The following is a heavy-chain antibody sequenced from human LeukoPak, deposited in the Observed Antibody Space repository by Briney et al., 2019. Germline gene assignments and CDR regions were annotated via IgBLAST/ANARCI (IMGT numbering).Heavy chain of an antibody. D-gene: IGHD7-27*01. Sequence: SETLSLTCTVSGGSISSGDYYWSWIRQPPGKGLEWIGYIYYSGSTYYNPSLKSRVTISVDTSKNQFSLKLSSVTAADTAVYYCARDQSGDEGWYFDLWGRGTLVTVSS. CDR1: GGSISSGDYY. CDR2: IYYSGST. J-gene: IGHJ2*01. CDR3: ARDQSGDEGWYFDL. V-gene: IGHV4-30-4*08.